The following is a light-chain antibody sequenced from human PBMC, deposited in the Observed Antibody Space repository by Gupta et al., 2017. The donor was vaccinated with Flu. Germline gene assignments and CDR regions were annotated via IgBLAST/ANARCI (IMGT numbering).Light chain of an antibody. J-gene: IGLJ2*01. Sequence: SYDLTQTPSVSVSPGRTGSIPCSGHKLGDKYTSWYQQKHGRSPVLVLYQDDQRPSGIPERFSASNSGNTATLTISVTQDMDYADYYFQALDSNSVVFGGGTKLTVL. CDR1: KLGDKY. V-gene: IGLV3-1*01. CDR3: QALDSNSVV. CDR2: QDD.